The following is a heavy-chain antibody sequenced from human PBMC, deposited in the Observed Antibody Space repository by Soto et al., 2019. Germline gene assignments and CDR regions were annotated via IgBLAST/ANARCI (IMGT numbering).Heavy chain of an antibody. D-gene: IGHD3-10*01. Sequence: GGSLRLSCAASGFTFRSYGMHWVRQAPGKGLQYVAAISTDGGGTYYTDSVKGRFIISRDNSKSTLYLQMGSLRGEDMAVYYCARYGSGSAYDHWGQGTLVTVSS. CDR1: GFTFRSYG. CDR2: ISTDGGGT. V-gene: IGHV3-64*02. CDR3: ARYGSGSAYDH. J-gene: IGHJ4*02.